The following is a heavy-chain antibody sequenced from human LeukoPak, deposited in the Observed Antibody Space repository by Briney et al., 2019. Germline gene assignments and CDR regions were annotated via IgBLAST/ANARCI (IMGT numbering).Heavy chain of an antibody. V-gene: IGHV1-18*01. CDR3: ARDNSVGDYAWWFDP. J-gene: IGHJ5*02. Sequence: ASVKVSCKASGYTFTSYGITWLRQAPGQGFEWMGWISAYDGNTNYAQKFQGRVTMTTDTSTSTGYMELRSLRSDDTAVYYCARDNSVGDYAWWFDPWGQGTLVTVSS. CDR1: GYTFTSYG. D-gene: IGHD1-26*01. CDR2: ISAYDGNT.